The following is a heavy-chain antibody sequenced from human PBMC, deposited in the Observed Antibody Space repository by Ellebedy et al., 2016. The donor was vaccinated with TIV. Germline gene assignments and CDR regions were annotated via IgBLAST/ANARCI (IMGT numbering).Heavy chain of an antibody. CDR1: GFTFSSYS. J-gene: IGHJ3*02. CDR2: IRSSSSTI. D-gene: IGHD2-21*02. CDR3: ARATAIDAFDI. V-gene: IGHV3-48*04. Sequence: GESLKISXAASGFTFSSYSMNWVRQAPGKGLEWVSYIRSSSSTIYYADSVKGRFTISRDNAKNSLYLQMNTLRAEDTAVYYCARATAIDAFDIWGQGTMVIVSS.